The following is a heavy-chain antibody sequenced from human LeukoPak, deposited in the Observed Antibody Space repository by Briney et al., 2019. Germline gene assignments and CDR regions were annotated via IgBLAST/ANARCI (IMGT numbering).Heavy chain of an antibody. CDR3: AAGHNFDH. V-gene: IGHV6-1*01. CDR1: GDSVSSNSAT. Sequence: SQTLSLTCAISGDSVSSNSATWNWIRQSPSRDLEWLGRTYYRSKWYNEYAVSVRSRITINSDTSKNQFSLQLNSVTPEDTAVYFCAAGHNFDHWGQGTLVTVSS. CDR2: TYYRSKWYN. D-gene: IGHD6-19*01. J-gene: IGHJ4*02.